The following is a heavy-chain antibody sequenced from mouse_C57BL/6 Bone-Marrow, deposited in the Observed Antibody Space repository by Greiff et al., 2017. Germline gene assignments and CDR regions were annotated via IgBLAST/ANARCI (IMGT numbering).Heavy chain of an antibody. CDR1: GFSLTSYG. CDR2: IWSGGST. Sequence: VQLQESGPGLVQPSQSLSITCTVSGFSLTSYGVHWVRQSPGKGLEWLGVIWSGGSTDYNAAFISRLSISKDNSKSQVFFKMNSLQADDTAIYYCARGMWGWFAYWGQGTLVTVSA. CDR3: ARGMWGWFAY. V-gene: IGHV2-2*01. J-gene: IGHJ3*01.